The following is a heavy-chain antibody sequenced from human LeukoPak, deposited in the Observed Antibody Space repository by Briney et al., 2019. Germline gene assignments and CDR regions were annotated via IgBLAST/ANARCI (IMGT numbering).Heavy chain of an antibody. Sequence: PGGSLRLSCAASGFTFSSYAMTWVRQAPGKGLEWVSTITGSGSSTNYADSVKGRFTISRDSSKNTLYLQMGSLRAEDTAVYYCGKHSRIGSPRAFDSWGQGTLVTVSS. D-gene: IGHD1-26*01. CDR1: GFTFSSYA. CDR3: GKHSRIGSPRAFDS. J-gene: IGHJ4*02. V-gene: IGHV3-23*01. CDR2: ITGSGSST.